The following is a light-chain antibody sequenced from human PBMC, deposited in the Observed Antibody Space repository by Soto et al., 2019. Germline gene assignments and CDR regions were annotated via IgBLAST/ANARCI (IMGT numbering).Light chain of an antibody. J-gene: IGKJ1*01. Sequence: EIVMTQSPATLSVSPGERATRSCRASQSVRSSLAWYQQTPGQAPRLLIYDASTRATGIPARISGSGSGTEFTLTISGLQSEDFAVYYCQQYSNWRTFGQGTKVDIK. CDR3: QQYSNWRT. V-gene: IGKV3-15*01. CDR2: DAS. CDR1: QSVRSS.